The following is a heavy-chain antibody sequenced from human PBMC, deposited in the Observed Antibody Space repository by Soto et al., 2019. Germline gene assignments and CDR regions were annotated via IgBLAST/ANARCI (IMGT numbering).Heavy chain of an antibody. CDR2: IYPSDSDT. J-gene: IGHJ4*02. Sequence: PGESQKISWDSSGYNFATHWNGWVREMPGKGLEWMGVIYPSDSDTRYSPSFQGQVTISADKSISTDYLQWSSLKASDTAIYYCARSQEYNSTFVFDYWGLGTLVTVSS. V-gene: IGHV5-51*01. D-gene: IGHD1-1*01. CDR1: GYNFATHW. CDR3: ARSQEYNSTFVFDY.